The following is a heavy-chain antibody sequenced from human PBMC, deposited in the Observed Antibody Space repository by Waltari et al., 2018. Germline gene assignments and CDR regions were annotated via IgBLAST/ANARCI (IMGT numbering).Heavy chain of an antibody. Sequence: QVQLQQWGAGLLTPSETLSLTCAVYGGSFSGSYWSWPPQPPGNGLEWIGEINHSGSTNYNASLKSRVSISVDRSKNQFSLKLSWVTDEDTAVYYCARGYGSGSYLHYLDYWGQGTLVTVSS. CDR1: GGSFSGSY. CDR3: ARGYGSGSYLHYLDY. J-gene: IGHJ4*02. V-gene: IGHV4-34*01. CDR2: INHSGST. D-gene: IGHD3-10*01.